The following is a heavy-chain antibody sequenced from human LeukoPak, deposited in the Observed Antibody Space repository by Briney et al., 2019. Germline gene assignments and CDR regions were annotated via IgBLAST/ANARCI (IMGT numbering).Heavy chain of an antibody. CDR1: GYTLTELS. J-gene: IGHJ2*01. Sequence: ASVKVSCKVSGYTLTELSMHWVRQAPGKGLEWMGGFDPEDGEAIYAQKFQGRVTMTRDMSTSTVYMELSSLRSEDTAVYYCAKASVYWYFDLWGRGTLVTVSS. CDR3: AKASVYWYFDL. CDR2: FDPEDGEA. V-gene: IGHV1-24*01.